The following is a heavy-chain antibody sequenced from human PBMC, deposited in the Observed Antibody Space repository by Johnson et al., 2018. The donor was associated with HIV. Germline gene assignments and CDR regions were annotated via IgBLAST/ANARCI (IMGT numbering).Heavy chain of an antibody. CDR2: ISYDGSNK. CDR1: GFTFSSYA. D-gene: IGHD3-9*01. J-gene: IGHJ3*02. Sequence: QVQLVESGGGVVRPGRSLRLSCAASGFTFSSYAMHWVRQAPGKGLEWVAVISYDGSNKYYADSVKGRFTISRDNSKNTLYLQMNSLRAEDTAVYYCARDKGNYDILTGYYNVGAFDIWGQGTMVTVSS. CDR3: ARDKGNYDILTGYYNVGAFDI. V-gene: IGHV3-30*04.